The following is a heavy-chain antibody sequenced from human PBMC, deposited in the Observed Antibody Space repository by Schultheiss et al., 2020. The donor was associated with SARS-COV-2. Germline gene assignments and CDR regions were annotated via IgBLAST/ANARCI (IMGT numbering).Heavy chain of an antibody. Sequence: GGSLRLSCAASGFTFSSYAMSWVRQAPGKGLEWVSSISSSSTYIHYADSLKGRFTISRDNANNSLYLQMHSLRAEDTAVYYCVRDRSWWTPYNCFDLWGRGTLVTVSS. CDR3: VRDRSWWTPYNCFDL. CDR1: GFTFSSYA. J-gene: IGHJ5*02. D-gene: IGHD2-15*01. V-gene: IGHV3-21*01. CDR2: ISSSSTYI.